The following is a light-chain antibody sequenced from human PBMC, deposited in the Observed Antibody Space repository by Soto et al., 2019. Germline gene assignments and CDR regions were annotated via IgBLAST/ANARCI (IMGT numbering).Light chain of an antibody. Sequence: QSALTQPPSASGSPGQSVTISCTGTSSDVGGYNYVSWYQQHPGKAPKLMIYEVSERPSGVSDRFSGSKSGNTASLTVSGLQADDEADYCCSSYAGSNNLVFGGGTKLTVL. J-gene: IGLJ3*02. CDR1: SSDVGGYNY. V-gene: IGLV2-8*01. CDR2: EVS. CDR3: SSYAGSNNLV.